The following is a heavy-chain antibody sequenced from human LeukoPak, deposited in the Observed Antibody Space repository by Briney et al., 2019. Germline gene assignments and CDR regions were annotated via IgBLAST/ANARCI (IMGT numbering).Heavy chain of an antibody. D-gene: IGHD2-15*01. J-gene: IGHJ4*02. CDR1: GFPLSSYT. CDR2: ISSSGSAI. CDR3: VRVKGSYFDY. V-gene: IGHV3-48*01. Sequence: GGSLRLSCAASGFPLSSYTINWVRQAPGKGLEWVSYISSSGSAIYYVDSVKGRFTVSRDNAKNSLFLQMNSPRAEDTAVYYCVRVKGSYFDYWGRGALVTVSS.